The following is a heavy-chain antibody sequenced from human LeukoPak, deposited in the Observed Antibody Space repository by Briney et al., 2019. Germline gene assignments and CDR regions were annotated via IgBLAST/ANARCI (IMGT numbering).Heavy chain of an antibody. Sequence: GASVKVSCKVSGYTLTELSMHWVRQAPGQGLEWMGIINPSGGSTTYAQKFQGRVTMTRDTSTSTVYMELSSLRSEDTAVYYCARQCSSTSCTDYWGQGALVTVSS. CDR3: ARQCSSTSCTDY. J-gene: IGHJ4*02. D-gene: IGHD2-2*01. CDR2: INPSGGST. V-gene: IGHV1-46*01. CDR1: GYTLTELS.